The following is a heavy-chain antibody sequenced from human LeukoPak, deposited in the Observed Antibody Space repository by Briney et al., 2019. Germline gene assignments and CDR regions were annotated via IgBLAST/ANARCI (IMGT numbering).Heavy chain of an antibody. J-gene: IGHJ4*02. D-gene: IGHD2-2*01. CDR2: ISDYNGYT. CDR3: VRDRTKYCSSTSCPLDY. V-gene: IGHV1-18*01. CDR1: GYTFTNYG. Sequence: ASVTVSCKASGYTFTNYGISWVRQAPGQGLEWMGWISDYNGYTSYAQKFQGRVTMTTDTSTSTAYMELRSLRSDDTAVYYCVRDRTKYCSSTSCPLDYWGQGTLVTVSS.